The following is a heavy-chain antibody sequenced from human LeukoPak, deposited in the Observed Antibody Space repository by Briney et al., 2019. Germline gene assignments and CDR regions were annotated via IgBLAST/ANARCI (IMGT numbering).Heavy chain of an antibody. CDR2: VSGSGGIT. CDR1: GFTFNSYA. V-gene: IGHV3-23*01. D-gene: IGHD6-19*01. Sequence: GGSLRLSCAASGFTFNSYAMTWVRQAPGKGLEWVSHVSGSGGITYYADSVKGRFTIFRDNSKNTLYLQMNSLRAEDTAVYYCAKTTAGNSSGRDPGWPVDYWGQGTLVTVSS. CDR3: AKTTAGNSSGRDPGWPVDY. J-gene: IGHJ4*02.